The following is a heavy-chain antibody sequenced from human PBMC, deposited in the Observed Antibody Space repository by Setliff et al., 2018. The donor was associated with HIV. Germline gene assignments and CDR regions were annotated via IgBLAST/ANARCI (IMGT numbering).Heavy chain of an antibody. J-gene: IGHJ4*02. V-gene: IGHV4-61*02. CDR3: ARDPYCPNTCYEDFTFDS. CDR1: GGSISSGSYF. Sequence: SETLSLTCTVSGGSISSGSYFWNWIRQPAEKGLEWIGRIYSSGITNYNPSLKSRLTISLDTSKNQFSLQVTSVTAADTAVYYCARDPYCPNTCYEDFTFDSWGQGTLVTVSS. CDR2: IYSSGIT. D-gene: IGHD2-8*01.